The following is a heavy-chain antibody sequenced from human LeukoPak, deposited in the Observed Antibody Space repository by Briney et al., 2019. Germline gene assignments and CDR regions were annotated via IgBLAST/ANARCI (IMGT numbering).Heavy chain of an antibody. CDR2: MNPNSGNT. Sequence: GASVKISCKASGYTFSTYALNWVRQAPGQGLEWMGWMNPNSGNTGYAQKFQGRVTITRNTSISTAYMELSRLRSDDTAVYYCARVWGHGTLDAFDIWGQGTMVTVSS. J-gene: IGHJ3*02. V-gene: IGHV1-8*01. D-gene: IGHD1-14*01. CDR3: ARVWGHGTLDAFDI. CDR1: GYTFSTYA.